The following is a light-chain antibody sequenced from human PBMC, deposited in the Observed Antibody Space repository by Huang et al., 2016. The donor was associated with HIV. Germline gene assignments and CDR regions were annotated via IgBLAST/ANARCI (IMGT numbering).Light chain of an antibody. J-gene: IGKJ1*01. CDR1: QNINTH. CDR2: AAS. V-gene: IGKV3-15*01. CDR3: QQYNDWPRS. Sequence: EIVMTQSPGTLSVAPGERATLSCRARQNINTHLAWFQQKPGQAPRLLIYAASTRTADFPARFSGSGSRTEFTLTISSLQSEDIAVYYCQQYNDWPRSFGQGTKVEIK.